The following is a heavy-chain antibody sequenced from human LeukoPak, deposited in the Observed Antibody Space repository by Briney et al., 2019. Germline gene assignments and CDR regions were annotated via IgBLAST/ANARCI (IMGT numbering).Heavy chain of an antibody. D-gene: IGHD1-26*01. Sequence: PSETLSLTCSVSGGSINSDTYYWSWIRQPAGKGLEWIGRIYTSGSTTYNSSLKSRVTISLDTSKNHFSLRLSSVTAADTAVYYCARDREVGATGYYFDYWGQGTLVTVSS. CDR3: ARDREVGATGYYFDY. CDR2: IYTSGST. CDR1: GGSINSDTYY. J-gene: IGHJ4*02. V-gene: IGHV4-61*02.